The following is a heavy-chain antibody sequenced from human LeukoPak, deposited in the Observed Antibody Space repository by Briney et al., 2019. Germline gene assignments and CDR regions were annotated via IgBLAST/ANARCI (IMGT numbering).Heavy chain of an antibody. CDR2: ISSSSSYI. Sequence: PGGSLRLSCAASGLTFSSYSMNWVRQAPGKGLEWVSSISSSSSYIYYADSVKGRFTISRDNAKNSLYLQMNSLRTEDTALYYCAKAAYSSGWPGTAFDIWGQGTMVTVSS. CDR3: AKAAYSSGWPGTAFDI. CDR1: GLTFSSYS. J-gene: IGHJ3*02. V-gene: IGHV3-21*04. D-gene: IGHD6-19*01.